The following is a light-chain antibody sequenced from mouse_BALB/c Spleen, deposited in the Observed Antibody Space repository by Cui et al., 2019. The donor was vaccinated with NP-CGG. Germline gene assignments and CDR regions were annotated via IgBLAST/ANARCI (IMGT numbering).Light chain of an antibody. CDR2: GTN. Sequence: QAVVTQESALTTSPGETVTLTCRSSTGAVTTSNYANWVQEKPDHLFTGLIGGTNNRAPGVPAIFSGSLIGDKAALTITGAQTEDEAIYFCALWYSSWVFGGGTKLTVL. CDR3: ALWYSSWV. V-gene: IGLV1*01. J-gene: IGLJ1*01. CDR1: TGAVTTSNY.